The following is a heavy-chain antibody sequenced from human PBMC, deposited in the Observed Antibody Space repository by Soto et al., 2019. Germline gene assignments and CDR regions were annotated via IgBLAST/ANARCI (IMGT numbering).Heavy chain of an antibody. CDR2: ISNSGDSI. CDR3: ANTFFSGSGSYRGWFDP. CDR1: GFMFSSYA. J-gene: IGHJ5*02. Sequence: PGGSLRLSCAASGFMFSSYAMIWVRQAPGKGLEWVSVISNSGDSIYYADSVKGRFTISRDNSKNTLHLQMNSLRAEDTALYYCANTFFSGSGSYRGWFDPWGQGILVTVSS. D-gene: IGHD3-10*01. V-gene: IGHV3-23*01.